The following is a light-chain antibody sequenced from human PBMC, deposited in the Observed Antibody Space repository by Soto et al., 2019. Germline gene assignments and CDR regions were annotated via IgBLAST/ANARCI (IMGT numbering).Light chain of an antibody. V-gene: IGKV3-20*01. CDR2: AAS. CDR1: LTVSSNY. Sequence: EILLTQSPGTLSLSPGERATLSCRASLTVSSNYLAWYQQKPGQAPRLLIYAASRRATGIPDRFSGSGSGTDFNLTISRLEPEDFAVYYCQQYGTSFGPGTKVDIK. CDR3: QQYGTS. J-gene: IGKJ3*01.